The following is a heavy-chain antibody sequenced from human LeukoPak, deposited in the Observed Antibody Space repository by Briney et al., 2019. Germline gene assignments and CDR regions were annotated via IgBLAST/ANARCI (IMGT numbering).Heavy chain of an antibody. J-gene: IGHJ4*02. CDR3: ARRGYCSSTSCYRPFDY. CDR1: GGSFSGYY. V-gene: IGHV4-34*01. Sequence: SETLSLTCAVYGGSFSGYYWSWIRQPPGKGLECIGEINHSGSTNYNPSLKSRVTISVDTSKNQFSLKLSSVTAADTAVYYCARRGYCSSTSCYRPFDYWGQGTLVTVSS. CDR2: INHSGST. D-gene: IGHD2-2*01.